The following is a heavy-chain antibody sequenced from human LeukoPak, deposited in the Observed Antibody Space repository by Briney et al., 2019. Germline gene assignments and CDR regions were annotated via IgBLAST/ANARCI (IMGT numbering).Heavy chain of an antibody. V-gene: IGHV3-7*01. CDR1: GFTFSSYG. J-gene: IGHJ6*03. D-gene: IGHD2-2*02. CDR3: ARGNRGYCSSTSCYMWGGYMDV. Sequence: SGGSLRHSCAASGFTFSSYGISWVRQAPGKGLEWVANIKQDGSEKYYVDSVKGRFTISRDNAKNSLYLQMNSLRAEDTAVYYCARGNRGYCSSTSCYMWGGYMDVWGKGTTVTVSS. CDR2: IKQDGSEK.